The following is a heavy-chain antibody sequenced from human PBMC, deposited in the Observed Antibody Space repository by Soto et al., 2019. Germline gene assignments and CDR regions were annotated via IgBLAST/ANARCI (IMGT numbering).Heavy chain of an antibody. V-gene: IGHV4-34*01. CDR2: INHSGST. J-gene: IGHJ6*03. Sequence: SETLSLTCAVYGGSFSGYYWSWIRQPPGKGLEWIGEINHSGSTNYNPSLKSRVTISVDTSKNQFSLKLSSVTAADTAVYYCARALTEQDCSSTSCPGSYYYYYMDVWGKGTTVTVSS. D-gene: IGHD2-2*01. CDR3: ARALTEQDCSSTSCPGSYYYYYMDV. CDR1: GGSFSGYY.